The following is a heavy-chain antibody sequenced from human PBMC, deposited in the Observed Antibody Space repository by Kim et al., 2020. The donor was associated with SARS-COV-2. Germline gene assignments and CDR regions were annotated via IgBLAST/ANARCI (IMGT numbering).Heavy chain of an antibody. CDR3: ATDLGGSGSYLGY. D-gene: IGHD3-10*01. J-gene: IGHJ4*02. V-gene: IGHV1-24*01. Sequence: YAQKFRGRVTMTEDTSTDTAYMELSSLRSEDTAVYYCATDLGGSGSYLGYWGQGTLVTVSS.